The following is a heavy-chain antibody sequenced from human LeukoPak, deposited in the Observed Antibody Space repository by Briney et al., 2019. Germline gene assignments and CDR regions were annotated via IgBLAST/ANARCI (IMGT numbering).Heavy chain of an antibody. CDR1: GDSISGGTYY. D-gene: IGHD3-16*01. J-gene: IGHJ4*01. V-gene: IGHV4-39*01. Sequence: SETLSLTCTVSGDSISGGTYYWGWIRQPPGKGLEWIANIHYTGSSYSAPSLKSRVIISVDPSKNQFSLNLRSVTAADTAVYYCARAPAYPTFSFHHWGHGSLVTVSS. CDR2: IHYTGSS. CDR3: ARAPAYPTFSFHH.